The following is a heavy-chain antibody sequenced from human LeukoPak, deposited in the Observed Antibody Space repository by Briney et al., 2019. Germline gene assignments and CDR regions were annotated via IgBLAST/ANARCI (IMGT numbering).Heavy chain of an antibody. CDR2: IYSGGST. V-gene: IGHV3-53*01. CDR1: GFTLSSNH. J-gene: IGHJ4*02. Sequence: GRSLRLSRSASGFTLSSNHMTWVRQAPGKGLEWVSVIYSGGSTYYADSVKGRFTISRDNSKNTLYLQMNSLRAEDTAVYYCASGQIDYWGQGTLVTVSS. CDR3: ASGQIDY.